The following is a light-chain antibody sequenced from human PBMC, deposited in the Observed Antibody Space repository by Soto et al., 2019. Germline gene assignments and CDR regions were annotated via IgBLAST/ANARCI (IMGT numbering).Light chain of an antibody. CDR3: SSHTASTTRI. CDR2: EVT. J-gene: IGLJ1*01. CDR1: SSDVGGYNH. V-gene: IGLV2-14*01. Sequence: QSALTQPASVSGSPGQSITISCTGTSSDVGGYNHVSWYQHHPGKAPKRIIYEVTKWPSGVSNRFSGSKSGDTASLTISGLQAEDEADYYCSSHTASTTRIFGTGTKLTVL.